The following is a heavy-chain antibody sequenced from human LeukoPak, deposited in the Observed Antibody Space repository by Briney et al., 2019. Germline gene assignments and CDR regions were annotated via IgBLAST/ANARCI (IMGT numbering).Heavy chain of an antibody. D-gene: IGHD3-10*01. CDR1: GGSISSYY. J-gene: IGHJ4*02. V-gene: IGHV4-59*08. Sequence: PSETLSLTCTVSGGSISSYYWSWLRQPPGKGLEWIGYIYYSGSTNYNPSLKSRVTISVDTSKNQFSLKLSSATAADTAVYYCARLRGSGDFDYWGQGTLVTVSS. CDR2: IYYSGST. CDR3: ARLRGSGDFDY.